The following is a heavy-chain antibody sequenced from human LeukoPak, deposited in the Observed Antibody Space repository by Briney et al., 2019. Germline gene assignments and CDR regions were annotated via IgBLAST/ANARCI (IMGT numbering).Heavy chain of an antibody. CDR2: IYYSGST. CDR1: GGSISTSSYY. J-gene: IGHJ4*02. Sequence: SETLSLTCTVSGGSISTSSYYWGWIRQPPGKGLEWIGSIYYSGSTYYNPPLKSRVTISVDTSKNQFSLKLSSVTAADTAVYYCARNPRPWQWLATGKNWSQGTLVTVSS. CDR3: ARNPRPWQWLATGKN. V-gene: IGHV4-39*07. D-gene: IGHD6-19*01.